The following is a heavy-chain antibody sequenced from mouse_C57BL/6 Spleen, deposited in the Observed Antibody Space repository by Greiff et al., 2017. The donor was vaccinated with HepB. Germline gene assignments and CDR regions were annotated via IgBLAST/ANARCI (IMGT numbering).Heavy chain of an antibody. J-gene: IGHJ4*01. D-gene: IGHD2-5*01. Sequence: QLVESGPELVKPGASVKISCKASGYTFTDYYINWVKQRPGQGLEWIGWIYPGSGNTKYNEKFKGKATLTVDTSSSTAYMQLSSLTSEDSAVYFWARSAYDSNFYYYAMDYWGQGTSVTVSS. CDR1: GYTFTDYY. CDR3: ARSAYDSNFYYYAMDY. V-gene: IGHV1-84*01. CDR2: IYPGSGNT.